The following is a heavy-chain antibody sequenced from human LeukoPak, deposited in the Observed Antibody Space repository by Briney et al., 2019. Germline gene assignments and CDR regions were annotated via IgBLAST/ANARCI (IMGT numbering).Heavy chain of an antibody. D-gene: IGHD5-24*01. CDR2: IDPNSGDT. J-gene: IGHJ4*02. V-gene: IGHV1-2*02. Sequence: ASVKVSCKASGYTFTGHFIHWVRQAPGQRLEWVGWIDPNSGDTYYAQRFQGRVTMTRDTSISTAYMELSSLNSDDTAVYYCARDPGGRDGYNHSGPHPDYWGQGTLVTVSS. CDR1: GYTFTGHF. CDR3: ARDPGGRDGYNHSGPHPDY.